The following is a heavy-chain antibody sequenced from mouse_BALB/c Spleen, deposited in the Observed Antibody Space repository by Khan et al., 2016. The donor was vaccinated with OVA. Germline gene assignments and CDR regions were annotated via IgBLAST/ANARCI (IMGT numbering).Heavy chain of an antibody. CDR3: ARLAYYYDSEGFAY. J-gene: IGHJ3*01. Sequence: EVELVESGGDLVKPGGSLKLSCAASGFTFSTYVMSWVRQTPDKRLEWVATISTGGHYTYYPDSVKGRFTISRDNAKNTLYLQMTSLKSEDTAMFYCARLAYYYDSEGFAYWGQGTLVTVSA. V-gene: IGHV5-6*01. CDR1: GFTFSTYV. D-gene: IGHD1-1*01. CDR2: ISTGGHYT.